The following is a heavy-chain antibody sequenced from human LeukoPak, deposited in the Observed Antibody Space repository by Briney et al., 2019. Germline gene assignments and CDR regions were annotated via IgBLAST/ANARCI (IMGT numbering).Heavy chain of an antibody. J-gene: IGHJ5*01. CDR3: AAYDSTSFDP. V-gene: IGHV4-39*01. D-gene: IGHD3-22*01. CDR1: GGSITSSPYY. CDR2: AYHRGGT. Sequence: SETLSLTCAVSGGSITSSPYYWAWIRQPPGKGLEWIATAYHRGGTFYNTSLKSRLTMSLDTSTNQFSLRLTSVTVADTAVYYCAAYDSTSFDPWGQGTLVTVSS.